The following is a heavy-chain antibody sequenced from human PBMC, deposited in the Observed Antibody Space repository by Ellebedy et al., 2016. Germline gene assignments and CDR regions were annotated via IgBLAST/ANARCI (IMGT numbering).Heavy chain of an antibody. CDR1: GFTFSSYV. Sequence: GESLKISXAASGFTFSSYVMNWVRQAPGKGLEWVSGISGSGSNTYYVDSVKGRFTISRDNSKNTLYLQMNSLRAEDTALYYCAKDEVGLPAAVEFDFWGQGTLVTVSS. CDR2: ISGSGSNT. J-gene: IGHJ4*02. V-gene: IGHV3-23*01. D-gene: IGHD1-26*01. CDR3: AKDEVGLPAAVEFDF.